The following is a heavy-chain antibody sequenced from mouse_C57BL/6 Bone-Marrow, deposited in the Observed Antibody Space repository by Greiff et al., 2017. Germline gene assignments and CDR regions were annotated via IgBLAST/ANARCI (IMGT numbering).Heavy chain of an antibody. Sequence: EVKVVESGGGLVQPGGSLKLSCAASGFTFRDYYMYWVRQTPEKRLEWVAYISNGGGSTYYPDTVKGRFTISRDNAKNTLYLQMSRLKSEDTAMYYCARRGDPYYFDYWGQGTTLTVSS. J-gene: IGHJ2*01. CDR3: ARRGDPYYFDY. CDR2: ISNGGGST. CDR1: GFTFRDYY. V-gene: IGHV5-12*01. D-gene: IGHD2-13*01.